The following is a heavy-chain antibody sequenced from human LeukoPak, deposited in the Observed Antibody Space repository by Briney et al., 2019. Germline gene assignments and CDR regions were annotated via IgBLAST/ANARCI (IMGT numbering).Heavy chain of an antibody. Sequence: PSETLSLTCTVSGGSVSSGSYYWSWIRQPPGKGLEWIGYICYSGSTNYNPSLKSRVTISVDTSKNQFSLKLSSVTAADTAVYYCARLRIAAAGTPIDYWGQGTLVTVSS. CDR3: ARLRIAAAGTPIDY. J-gene: IGHJ4*02. V-gene: IGHV4-61*01. D-gene: IGHD6-13*01. CDR2: ICYSGST. CDR1: GGSVSSGSYY.